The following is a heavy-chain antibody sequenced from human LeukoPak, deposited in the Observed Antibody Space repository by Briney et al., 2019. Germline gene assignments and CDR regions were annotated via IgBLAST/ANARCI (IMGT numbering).Heavy chain of an antibody. J-gene: IGHJ4*02. CDR3: ARGQYSYGYELPIPLLDY. D-gene: IGHD5-18*01. Sequence: GGSLRLSCAASGFTFSSYSMNWVRQAPGKGLEWVSSISSSSSYIYYADSVKGRFTISRDNAKNSLYLQMNSLRAEDTAVYYCARGQYSYGYELPIPLLDYWGQGTLVTVSS. CDR2: ISSSSSYI. V-gene: IGHV3-21*01. CDR1: GFTFSSYS.